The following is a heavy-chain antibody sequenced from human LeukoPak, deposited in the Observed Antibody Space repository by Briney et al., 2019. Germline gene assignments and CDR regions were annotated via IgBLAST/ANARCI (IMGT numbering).Heavy chain of an antibody. J-gene: IGHJ4*02. CDR1: GGSISSSSYY. V-gene: IGHV4-39*01. Sequence: PSETLSLTCTVSGGSISSSSYYWGWIRQPPGKGLEWIGSIYYSGSTYYNPSLKSRVIISVDTSKNQFSLKLSSVTAADAAVYYCARQRPYFDILTWGQGTLVTVSS. CDR2: IYYSGST. CDR3: ARQRPYFDILT. D-gene: IGHD3-9*01.